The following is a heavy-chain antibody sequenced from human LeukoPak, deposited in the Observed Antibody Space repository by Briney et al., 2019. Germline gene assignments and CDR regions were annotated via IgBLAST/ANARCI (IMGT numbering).Heavy chain of an antibody. Sequence: SGGSLRLSCAASGFTFSSYSMNWVRQAPGKGLEWVSSISSSSSHIYYADSVKGRFTISRDNAKNSLYLQMNSLRAEDTAVYYCARDLSEGSSTSCYDCYYYYGMDVWGQGTTVTVSS. CDR1: GFTFSSYS. J-gene: IGHJ6*02. CDR3: ARDLSEGSSTSCYDCYYYYGMDV. CDR2: ISSSSSHI. D-gene: IGHD2-2*01. V-gene: IGHV3-21*01.